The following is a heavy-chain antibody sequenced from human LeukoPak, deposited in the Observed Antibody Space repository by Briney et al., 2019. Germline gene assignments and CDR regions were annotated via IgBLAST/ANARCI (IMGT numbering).Heavy chain of an antibody. CDR2: INHSGST. J-gene: IGHJ4*02. CDR1: GGSFSGYY. CDR3: ARAPRARGVPFDY. V-gene: IGHV4-34*01. Sequence: PSETLSLTCAVYGGSFSGYYWSWIRQPPGKGLEWIGEINHSGSTNYNPSLKSRVTISVDTSKNQFSLKLSSVTAADTAVYYCARAPRARGVPFDYWGQGTLVTVSS. D-gene: IGHD3-10*01.